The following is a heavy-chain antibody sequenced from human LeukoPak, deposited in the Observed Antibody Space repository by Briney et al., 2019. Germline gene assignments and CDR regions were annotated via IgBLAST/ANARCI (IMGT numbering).Heavy chain of an antibody. D-gene: IGHD3-10*01. V-gene: IGHV4-59*01. CDR1: GGSISSYY. Sequence: SETLSLTCTVSGGSISSYYWSWIRQPPGKGLEWIGYIYYSGSTNYNPSLKSRVTISVDKSKKQFSLRLSSVTAADTAVDYCGIEGGFGELQCAFVIWGEGAMVSVSS. CDR3: GIEGGFGELQCAFVI. J-gene: IGHJ3*02. CDR2: IYYSGST.